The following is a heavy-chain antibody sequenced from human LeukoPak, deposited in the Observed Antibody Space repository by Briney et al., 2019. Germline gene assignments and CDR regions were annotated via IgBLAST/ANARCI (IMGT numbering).Heavy chain of an antibody. CDR3: ARDEIYDYVWGSYRSGLDP. Sequence: ASVKVSCKASGYTFTGYYMHWVRQAPGQGLEWMGWMNPNSGGTNYAQKFQGRVTMTRDTSISTAYMELSRLRSDDTAVYYCARDEIYDYVWGSYRSGLDPWGQGTLVTVSS. CDR1: GYTFTGYY. D-gene: IGHD3-16*02. J-gene: IGHJ5*02. V-gene: IGHV1-2*02. CDR2: MNPNSGGT.